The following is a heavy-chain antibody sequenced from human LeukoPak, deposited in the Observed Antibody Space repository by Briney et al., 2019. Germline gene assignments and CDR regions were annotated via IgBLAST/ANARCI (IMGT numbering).Heavy chain of an antibody. CDR2: ISSTSSTI. V-gene: IGHV3-48*01. CDR1: GCTFSSYS. D-gene: IGHD2-2*01. CDR3: ARDAAGCSGTSCLFNWFDP. Sequence: GGSLRLSWAASGCTFSSYSMNWVRQAPGKGLEWVSYISSTSSTIYYPDSVKGLFTISRDTAKNSLYLQMNSLRAEDTAVYYCARDAAGCSGTSCLFNWFDPWGQGTLVTVSS. J-gene: IGHJ5*02.